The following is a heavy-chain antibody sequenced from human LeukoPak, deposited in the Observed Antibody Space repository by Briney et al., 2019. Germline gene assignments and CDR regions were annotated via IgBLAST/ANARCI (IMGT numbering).Heavy chain of an antibody. V-gene: IGHV3-33*01. CDR2: IWYDGSNK. D-gene: IGHD1-26*01. CDR3: AREGVGAYYFDY. CDR1: GFTFSSYG. J-gene: IGHJ4*02. Sequence: GGSLRLPCAASGFTFSSYGMHWVRQAPGKGLEWVAVIWYDGSNKYYADSVKGRFTISRDNSKNTLYLQMNSLRAEDTAVYYCAREGVGAYYFDYWGQGTLVTVSS.